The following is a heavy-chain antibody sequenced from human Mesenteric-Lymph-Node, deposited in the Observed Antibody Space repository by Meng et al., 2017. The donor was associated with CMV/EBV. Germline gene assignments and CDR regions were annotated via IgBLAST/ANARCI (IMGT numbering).Heavy chain of an antibody. CDR1: GLTFSSYA. Sequence: GGSLRLSCAAFGLTFSSYALTWVRQAPGKGLEWVSAISGSGHNTYYADSVKGRFTISRDNSESTLYLQMNSLRAEDTAIYYCARVYYDFWSGYPYYFDYWGQGTLVTVSS. V-gene: IGHV3-23*01. CDR2: ISGSGHNT. D-gene: IGHD3-3*01. J-gene: IGHJ4*02. CDR3: ARVYYDFWSGYPYYFDY.